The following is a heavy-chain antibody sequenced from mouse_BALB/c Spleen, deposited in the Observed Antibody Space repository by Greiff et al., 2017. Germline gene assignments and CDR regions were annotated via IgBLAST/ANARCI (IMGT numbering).Heavy chain of an antibody. Sequence: EVQGVESGGGLVKPGGSLKLSCAASGFTFSSYAMSWVRQSPEKRLEWVAEISSGGSYTYYPDTVTGRFTISRDNAKNTLYLEMSSLRSEDTAMYYCARVGDYWGQGTSVTVSS. CDR3: ARVGDY. V-gene: IGHV5-9-4*01. J-gene: IGHJ4*01. CDR1: GFTFSSYA. CDR2: ISSGGSYT.